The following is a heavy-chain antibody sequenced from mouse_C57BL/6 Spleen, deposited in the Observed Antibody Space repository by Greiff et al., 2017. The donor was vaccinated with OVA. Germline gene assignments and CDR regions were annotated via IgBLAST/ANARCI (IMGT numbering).Heavy chain of an antibody. CDR2: IDPETGGT. D-gene: IGHD2-5*01. J-gene: IGHJ2*01. CDR1: GYTFTDYE. CDR3: TRGGYSNYSFDY. Sequence: QVQLQQSGAELVRPGASVTLSCKASGYTFTDYEMHWVKQTPVHGLEWIGAIDPETGGTAYNQKFKGKAILTADKSSSTAYMELRSLTSEDAADDYCTRGGYSNYSFDYWGQGTTLTVSS. V-gene: IGHV1-15*01.